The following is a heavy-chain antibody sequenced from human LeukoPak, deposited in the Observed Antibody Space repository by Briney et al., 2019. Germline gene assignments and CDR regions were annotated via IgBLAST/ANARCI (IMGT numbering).Heavy chain of an antibody. CDR1: GGTFSSYA. Sequence: SVKVSCKASGGTFSSYAISWVRQAPGQGLEWMGGIIPIFGTANYAQKFQGRVTITADESTSTAYMELSSLRSEDTAVYYCARVGCSSTSCYRLLDPHWGQGTLVTVSS. CDR3: ARVGCSSTSCYRLLDPH. D-gene: IGHD2-2*01. CDR2: IIPIFGTA. J-gene: IGHJ4*02. V-gene: IGHV1-69*13.